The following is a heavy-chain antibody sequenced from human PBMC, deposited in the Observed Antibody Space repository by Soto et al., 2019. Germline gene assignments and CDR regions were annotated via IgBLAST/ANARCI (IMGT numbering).Heavy chain of an antibody. CDR1: GYTFTSYG. V-gene: IGHV1-18*01. J-gene: IGHJ4*02. D-gene: IGHD2-15*01. Sequence: ASVKVSCKASGYTFTSYGISWVRQAPGQGLEWVGWISAYNGNTNYAQKLQGRVTMNTDTSKSTVYMELKILRSDDTAVYYCARAPLWYIVVGLAAYDYWGQGTLVTVSS. CDR2: ISAYNGNT. CDR3: ARAPLWYIVVGLAAYDY.